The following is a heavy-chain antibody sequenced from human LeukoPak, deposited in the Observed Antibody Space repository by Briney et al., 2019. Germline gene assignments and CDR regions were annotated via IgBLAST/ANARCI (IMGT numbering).Heavy chain of an antibody. D-gene: IGHD2-15*01. J-gene: IGHJ4*02. Sequence: GGSLRLSCAASGFTFSDYGISWVRQAPGKGLEWVSYISRGSSTIYYTDSVKGRFTVSRDNAKNSLYLQMNSLRDEDTAVYYCARGVGFDYWGQGTLVTVSS. V-gene: IGHV3-48*02. CDR2: ISRGSSTI. CDR3: ARGVGFDY. CDR1: GFTFSDYG.